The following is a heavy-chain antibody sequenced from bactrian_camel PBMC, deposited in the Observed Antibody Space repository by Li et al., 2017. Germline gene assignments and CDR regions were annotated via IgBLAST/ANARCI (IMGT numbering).Heavy chain of an antibody. Sequence: VQLVESGGGSALAGGSVRLSCAASGAAIRRYCMAWFRQVLGKEREEVAKVDIDGRTTYADFVKGRFTISRDSAKNTVSLQMNSLKSEDTAPYYCATVSWYYDYWGQGTQVTVS. CDR1: GAAIRRYC. V-gene: IGHV3S53*01. CDR3: ATVSWYYDY. J-gene: IGHJ4*01. CDR2: VDIDGRT. D-gene: IGHD6*01.